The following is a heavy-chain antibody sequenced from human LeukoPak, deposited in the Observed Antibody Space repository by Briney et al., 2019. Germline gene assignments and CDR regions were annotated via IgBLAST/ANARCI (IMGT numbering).Heavy chain of an antibody. D-gene: IGHD2-2*01. V-gene: IGHV4-4*07. Sequence: SETLSLTCTVSGGSISSYYWSWIRQPAGKGLEWIGRIYTSGSTNYNPSLKSRVTMSVDTSKNQFSLKLSSVPAADTAVYYCAKEHQHYNWFDPWGQGTLVTVSS. CDR1: GGSISSYY. J-gene: IGHJ5*02. CDR3: AKEHQHYNWFDP. CDR2: IYTSGST.